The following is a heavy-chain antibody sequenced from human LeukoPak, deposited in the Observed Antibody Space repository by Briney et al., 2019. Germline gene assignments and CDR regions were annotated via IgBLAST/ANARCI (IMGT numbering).Heavy chain of an antibody. CDR3: ARDLLEWYFDY. CDR2: IYSGGST. J-gene: IGHJ4*02. V-gene: IGHV3-66*01. Sequence: PGGSLRLSCAASGFTVSSNYMSWVRQTPGKGLEWVSVIYSGGSTYYADYVKGRFTISRDNSKNTLYLQMNSLRAEDTAVYYCARDLLEWYFDYWGQGTLVTVSS. D-gene: IGHD3-3*01. CDR1: GFTVSSNY.